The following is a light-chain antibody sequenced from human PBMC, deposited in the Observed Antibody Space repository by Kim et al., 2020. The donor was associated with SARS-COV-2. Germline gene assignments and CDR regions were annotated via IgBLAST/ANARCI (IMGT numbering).Light chain of an antibody. Sequence: DIQMTQSPSSLSASVGDRVTITCRASQGIREYLGWFQQKPGKAPKRLIYGASSLQSEVPSRFSGSGSGTEFTLTISSLQPDDFATYYCQHYNSYPLTFGGGTKVDIK. V-gene: IGKV1-17*01. CDR3: QHYNSYPLT. CDR2: GAS. J-gene: IGKJ4*01. CDR1: QGIREY.